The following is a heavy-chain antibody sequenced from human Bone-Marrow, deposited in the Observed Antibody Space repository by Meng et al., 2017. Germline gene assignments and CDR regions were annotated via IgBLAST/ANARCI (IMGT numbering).Heavy chain of an antibody. Sequence: GESLKISCTASGFTFSAYAMSWVRQTPGKGLEWVSSISGSGGSTYYADSVKGRFTISRDNSKNTLYLQMNSLRAEDTAVYYCAKWARRPRGAWKYYYDSSGYTDYWGQGTLVTVSS. CDR2: ISGSGGST. CDR3: AKWARRPRGAWKYYYDSSGYTDY. D-gene: IGHD3-22*01. J-gene: IGHJ4*02. CDR1: GFTFSAYA. V-gene: IGHV3-23*01.